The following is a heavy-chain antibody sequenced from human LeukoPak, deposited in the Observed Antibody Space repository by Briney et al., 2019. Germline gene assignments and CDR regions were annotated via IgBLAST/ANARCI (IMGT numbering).Heavy chain of an antibody. CDR3: ARSSGWKYNIDY. V-gene: IGHV1-2*02. CDR2: INPNSGGT. Sequence: ASVKVSCKASGYTFTGYSMHWVRQAPGQGLEWMGWINPNSGGTNYAQKFQGRVTMTRDTSISTAYMELSRLRSDDTAMYYCARSSGWKYNIDYWGQGTLVTVSS. J-gene: IGHJ4*02. CDR1: GYTFTGYS. D-gene: IGHD6-19*01.